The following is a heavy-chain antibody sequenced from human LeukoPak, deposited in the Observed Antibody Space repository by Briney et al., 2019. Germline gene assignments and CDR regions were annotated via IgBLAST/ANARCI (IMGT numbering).Heavy chain of an antibody. CDR3: ARQGYYGSMLDY. CDR2: IYYSGST. J-gene: IGHJ4*02. V-gene: IGHV4-34*01. CDR1: GGSFSGYY. D-gene: IGHD3-10*01. Sequence: SETLSLTCAVYGGSFSGYYWSWIRQPPGKGLEWIGNIYYSGSTYYNPSLKSRVTISVDTSKNQFSLRLSSVTAADTAVYYCARQGYYGSMLDYWGQGTLVTVSS.